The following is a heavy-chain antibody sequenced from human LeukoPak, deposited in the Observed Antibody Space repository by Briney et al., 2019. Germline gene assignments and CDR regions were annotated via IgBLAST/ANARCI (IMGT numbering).Heavy chain of an antibody. CDR2: IYHSGST. V-gene: IGHV4-4*02. D-gene: IGHD3-9*01. CDR3: ARGGRARITISQTPQHAFDI. Sequence: SETLSLTCTVSGYSISSSNWWSWVRQPPGKGLEWIGEIYHSGSTNYNPSLKSRVTISVDKSKNQFSLKLSSVTAADTAVYYCARGGRARITISQTPQHAFDIWGQGTMVTVSS. CDR1: GYSISSSNW. J-gene: IGHJ3*02.